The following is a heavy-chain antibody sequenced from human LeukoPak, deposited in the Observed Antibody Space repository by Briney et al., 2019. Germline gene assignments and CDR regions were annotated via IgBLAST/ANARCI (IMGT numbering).Heavy chain of an antibody. Sequence: GGSLRLSCAASGFTFSSYAMHWVRQAPGKGLEWVSVIYSGGSTYYADSVKGRFTISRHNSKNTLYLQMNSLRAEDTAVYYCARSDYYDIFDYWGQGTLVTVSS. CDR1: GFTFSSYA. J-gene: IGHJ4*02. V-gene: IGHV3-53*04. D-gene: IGHD3-22*01. CDR2: IYSGGST. CDR3: ARSDYYDIFDY.